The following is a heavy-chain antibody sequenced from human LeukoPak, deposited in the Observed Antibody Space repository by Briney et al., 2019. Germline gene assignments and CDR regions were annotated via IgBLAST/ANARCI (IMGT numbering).Heavy chain of an antibody. D-gene: IGHD2-2*02. Sequence: GGSLRLSCAASGFTFSSYAMSWVRQAPGKGLEWLSAISGSGGSTYYADSVKGRFTISGDNSKNTLYLQMNSLRAEDTAVYYCAKDCSSTSCYISHFQHWGQGTLVTVSS. CDR2: ISGSGGST. J-gene: IGHJ1*01. V-gene: IGHV3-23*01. CDR3: AKDCSSTSCYISHFQH. CDR1: GFTFSSYA.